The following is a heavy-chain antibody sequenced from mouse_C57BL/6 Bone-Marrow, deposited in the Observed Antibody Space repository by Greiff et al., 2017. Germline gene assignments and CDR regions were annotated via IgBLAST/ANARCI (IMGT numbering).Heavy chain of an antibody. CDR1: GYTFTDYE. Sequence: QVQLQQSGAELVRPGASVTLSCKASGYTFTDYEMHWVKQTPVHGLEWIGAIDPETGGTAYNQKFKGKALLTADKSSSTAYMELRSLTSEDSAVYYCTRPPDYYGSSYGYYAMDYWGQGTSVTVSS. V-gene: IGHV1-15*01. CDR3: TRPPDYYGSSYGYYAMDY. CDR2: IDPETGGT. J-gene: IGHJ4*01. D-gene: IGHD1-1*01.